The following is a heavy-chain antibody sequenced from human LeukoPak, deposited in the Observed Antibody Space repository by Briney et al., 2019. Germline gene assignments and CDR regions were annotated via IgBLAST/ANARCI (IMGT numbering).Heavy chain of an antibody. CDR1: GFTFSSYE. Sequence: GGSLRLSCAASGFTFSSYEMNWVRQAPGKRLEWVSYISSSSMTVYYADSVKGRFTISRDNAKNSLYLQMNSRRAGKPAAYHCAELGITMIGGVWGKGTTVTISS. J-gene: IGHJ6*04. V-gene: IGHV3-48*03. CDR3: AELGITMIGGV. D-gene: IGHD3-10*02. CDR2: ISSSSMTV.